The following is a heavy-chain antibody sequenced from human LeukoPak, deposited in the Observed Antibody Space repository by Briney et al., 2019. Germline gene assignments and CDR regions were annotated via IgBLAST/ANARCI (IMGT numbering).Heavy chain of an antibody. V-gene: IGHV3-30-3*01. CDR3: ARDVAHSSSWYFDY. Sequence: GGSLRLSCAASGFTFSSYAMHWVRQAPGKGLEWVAVISYDGSNKYYADSVKDRFTISRDNSKNTLYLQMNSLRAEDTAVYYCARDVAHSSSWYFDYWGQGTLVTVSS. D-gene: IGHD6-13*01. CDR1: GFTFSSYA. CDR2: ISYDGSNK. J-gene: IGHJ4*02.